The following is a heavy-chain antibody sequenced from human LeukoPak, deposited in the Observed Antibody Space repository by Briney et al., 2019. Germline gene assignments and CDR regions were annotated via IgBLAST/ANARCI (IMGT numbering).Heavy chain of an antibody. CDR1: GRSISSYY. D-gene: IGHD5-18*01. J-gene: IGHJ4*02. Sequence: SETLSLTCTVSGRSISSYYCRWIRQAPGKGREWIGYIFYSGSTNYNPSLKSRVTISVDTSKNKFSLKVSSVTAADTAVYYCARSGYSYVNFWGQGTLVTVSS. V-gene: IGHV4-59*08. CDR3: ARSGYSYVNF. CDR2: IFYSGST.